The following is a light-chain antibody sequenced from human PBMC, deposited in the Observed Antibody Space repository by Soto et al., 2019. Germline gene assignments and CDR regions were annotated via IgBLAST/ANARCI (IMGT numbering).Light chain of an antibody. V-gene: IGKV1-5*03. CDR2: KAS. CDR1: QTISSW. J-gene: IGKJ1*01. Sequence: DIAITECPSILSESLGDRVTITCRASQTISSWLAWYQQKPGKAPKLLIYKASTLKSGVPSRFSGSGSGTEFTLTISSLQPDDFATYYCQHYNSYSGAFGQGTKVDI. CDR3: QHYNSYSGA.